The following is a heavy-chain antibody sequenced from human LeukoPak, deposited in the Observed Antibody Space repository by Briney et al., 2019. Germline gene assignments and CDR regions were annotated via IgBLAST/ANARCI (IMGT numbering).Heavy chain of an antibody. CDR2: ISGSGGST. CDR1: EFTFSTYA. V-gene: IGHV3-23*01. D-gene: IGHD3-9*01. J-gene: IGHJ4*02. CDR3: AKRGDVLTALKYYFGS. Sequence: GGSLRLSCAASEFTFSTYAMSWVRQAPGKGLEWVSAISGSGGSTFYADSVKGRFTISRDNSKNTLYLQMSSLRAEDTAIYYCAKRGDVLTALKYYFGSWGQGTLVTVSS.